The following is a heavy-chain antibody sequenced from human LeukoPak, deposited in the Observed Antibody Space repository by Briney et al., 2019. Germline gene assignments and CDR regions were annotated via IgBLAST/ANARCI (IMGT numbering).Heavy chain of an antibody. V-gene: IGHV1-46*01. CDR2: SNPSGGST. Sequence: ASVKVSCKASGYTFTSYYMHWVRQAPGQGLEWMGISNPSGGSTSYAQKFQGRVTMTRDTSTSTVYMELSSLRSEDTAVYYCARAGGPERITMVRGANTGGYYFDYWGQGTLVTVSS. J-gene: IGHJ4*02. D-gene: IGHD3-10*01. CDR3: ARAGGPERITMVRGANTGGYYFDY. CDR1: GYTFTSYY.